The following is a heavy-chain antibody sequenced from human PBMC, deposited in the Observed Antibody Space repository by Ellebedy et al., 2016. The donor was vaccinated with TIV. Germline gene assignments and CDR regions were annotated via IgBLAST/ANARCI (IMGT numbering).Heavy chain of an antibody. D-gene: IGHD1-26*01. CDR3: ARDQRGSYKNYYYGMDV. CDR1: GFTFSSYA. J-gene: IGHJ6*02. CDR2: ISYDGSNK. Sequence: GESLKISXAASGFTFSSYAMHWVRQAPGKGLEWVAVISYDGSNKYYADSVKGRFTISRDNSKNTLYLQMNSLRAEDTAVYYCARDQRGSYKNYYYGMDVWGQGTTVTVSS. V-gene: IGHV3-30*04.